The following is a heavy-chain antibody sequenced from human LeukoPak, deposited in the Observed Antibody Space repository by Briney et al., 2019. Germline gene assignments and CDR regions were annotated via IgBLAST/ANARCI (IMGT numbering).Heavy chain of an antibody. J-gene: IGHJ4*02. CDR1: GFSFSSYR. CDR3: ARDLGTRKSIAFAD. V-gene: IGHV3-21*01. CDR2: ISSNNGYI. Sequence: GGSLRLSCAASGFSFSSYRMNWVPQAPGKALEWVASISSNNGYIYYADSVKGRFTISRDNGENSLHLQMNSLRAEDAAVYYCARDLGTRKSIAFADWGQGTLVTVSS. D-gene: IGHD6-6*01.